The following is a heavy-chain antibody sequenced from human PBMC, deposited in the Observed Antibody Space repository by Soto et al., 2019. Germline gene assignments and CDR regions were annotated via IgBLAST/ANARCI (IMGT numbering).Heavy chain of an antibody. CDR2: IYPGDSDT. Sequence: GESLKISCKGSGYNFAIYWIAWVRQMPGKGLEWMGIIYPGDSDTRYSPSFQGQVTISADKSISTAYLQWSSLKASDTAMYYCARHTYDFWSAYYIGAPFDPWGQGTLVTVSS. CDR3: ARHTYDFWSAYYIGAPFDP. J-gene: IGHJ5*02. D-gene: IGHD3-3*01. CDR1: GYNFAIYW. V-gene: IGHV5-51*01.